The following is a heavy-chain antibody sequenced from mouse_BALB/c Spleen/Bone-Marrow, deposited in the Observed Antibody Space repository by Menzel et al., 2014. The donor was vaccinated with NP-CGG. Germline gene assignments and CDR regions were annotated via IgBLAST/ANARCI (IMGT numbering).Heavy chain of an antibody. CDR3: ARIYYYGRDY. Sequence: VKLTQSGAELAKPGASVKMSCKASGYTFTYYWMHWVKQTPGQGLEWIGYINPSTGYTEYNQKFKDKTTLTADKSSSTAYMQLSSLTTEESAVYYCARIYYYGRDYWGQGTTLTVSS. V-gene: IGHV1-4*02. D-gene: IGHD1-1*01. J-gene: IGHJ2*01. CDR2: INPSTGYT. CDR1: GYTFTYYW.